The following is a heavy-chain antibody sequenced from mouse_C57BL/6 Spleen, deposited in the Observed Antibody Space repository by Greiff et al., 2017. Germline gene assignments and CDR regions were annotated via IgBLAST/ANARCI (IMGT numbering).Heavy chain of an antibody. Sequence: VQLQQSGPELVKPGASVKIPCKASGYTFNDYNMDWVKQSHGKSLEWIGYFHPNNGVTISTQKFKGKATLTVDNSSSTAYMQLSSLTSEDTAVYYCARHCYDKVYYFDYWGQGTTLTVSS. CDR2: FHPNNGVT. CDR1: GYTFNDYN. V-gene: IGHV1-18*01. CDR3: ARHCYDKVYYFDY. D-gene: IGHD1-2*01. J-gene: IGHJ2*01.